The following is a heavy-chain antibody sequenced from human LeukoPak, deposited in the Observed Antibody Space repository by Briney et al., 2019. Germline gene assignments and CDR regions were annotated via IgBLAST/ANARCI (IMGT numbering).Heavy chain of an antibody. CDR1: GFTFSRYA. CDR3: AKRRYSYDIDY. D-gene: IGHD5-18*01. CDR2: ISGSGSST. J-gene: IGHJ4*02. Sequence: TGGSLRLSCAASGFTFSRYAMSWVRQAPVKGLEWVSGISGSGSSTDYADSVKGRLTISRDNSKNMLYLQMNSLRAEDTAVYYCAKRRYSYDIDYWGQGTLVTVSS. V-gene: IGHV3-23*01.